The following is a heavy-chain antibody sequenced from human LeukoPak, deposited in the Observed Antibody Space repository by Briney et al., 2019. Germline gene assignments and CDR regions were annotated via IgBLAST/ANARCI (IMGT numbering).Heavy chain of an antibody. CDR1: GYTFTGYY. CDR2: INPNSGGT. V-gene: IGHV1-2*02. J-gene: IGHJ5*02. CDR3: ARGRQPFSGTAIYSGNWFDP. D-gene: IGHD3-10*02. Sequence: ASVKVSCKASGYTFTGYYMHWVRQAPGQGLEWMGWINPNSGGTNYAQKFQGRVTMTRDTSISTAYRELSRLRSDDTAVYYCARGRQPFSGTAIYSGNWFDPWGKGNLVTVSS.